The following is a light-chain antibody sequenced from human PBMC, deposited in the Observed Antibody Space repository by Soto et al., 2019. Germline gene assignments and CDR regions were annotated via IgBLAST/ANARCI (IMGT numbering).Light chain of an antibody. CDR2: AAS. Sequence: DIQMTQSPSSLSASVGDRVTITCRASQSISRYLNWYQQKPGKAPKLLSYAASSLQSGVPSRFSGSGSGTDFTLTISSLQPEDSATYYCQQSYSTPRLFTFGQGTNLEI. J-gene: IGKJ2*01. CDR3: QQSYSTPRLFT. CDR1: QSISRY. V-gene: IGKV1-39*01.